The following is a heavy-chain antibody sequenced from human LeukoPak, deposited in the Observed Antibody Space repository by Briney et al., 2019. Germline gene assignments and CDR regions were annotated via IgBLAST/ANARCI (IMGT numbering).Heavy chain of an antibody. D-gene: IGHD6-19*01. CDR1: GGSISSGSYY. V-gene: IGHV4-61*02. Sequence: PSETLSLTCTVSGGSISSGSYYWRWIRQPAGKGLEWIGRIYTSGSTNYNPSLKSRVTISVDTSKNQFSLKLSSVTAADTAVYYCARDIQAYSSGWYHWFDPWGQGTLVTVSS. CDR2: IYTSGST. J-gene: IGHJ5*02. CDR3: ARDIQAYSSGWYHWFDP.